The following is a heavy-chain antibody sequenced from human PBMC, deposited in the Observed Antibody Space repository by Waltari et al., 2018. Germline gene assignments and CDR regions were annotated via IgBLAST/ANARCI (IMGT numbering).Heavy chain of an antibody. V-gene: IGHV4-38-2*01. Sequence: QVQLQESGPGLVKPSETLSLTCAVSGYSISSGYSWGWIRQPPGKGLEWIGSIYHSGSTYYNPSLKSRVTISVDTSKNQFSLKLSSVTAADTAVYYCARRVESGSYGAENAFDIWGQGTMVTVSS. D-gene: IGHD1-26*01. J-gene: IGHJ3*02. CDR3: ARRVESGSYGAENAFDI. CDR2: IYHSGST. CDR1: GYSISSGYS.